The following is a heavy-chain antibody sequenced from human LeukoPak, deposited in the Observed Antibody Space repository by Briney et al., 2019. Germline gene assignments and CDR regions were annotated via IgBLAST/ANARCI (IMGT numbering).Heavy chain of an antibody. Sequence: GGSLRLSCAASGFTFSNYWMTWVRQAPGKGLECVAVISYDGTDEYYGDSVKGRFTISRDDSKNTVSLQMDSLRPEDTSIYYCARAPAMVRGVDVTWGWYFDLWGRGTLVTVSS. CDR2: ISYDGTDE. V-gene: IGHV3-30*03. CDR1: GFTFSNYW. CDR3: ARAPAMVRGVDVTWGWYFDL. J-gene: IGHJ2*01. D-gene: IGHD3-10*01.